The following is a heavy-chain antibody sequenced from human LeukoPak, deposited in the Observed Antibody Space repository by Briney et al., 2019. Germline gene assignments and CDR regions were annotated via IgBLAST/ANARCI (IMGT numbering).Heavy chain of an antibody. Sequence: GGSLRLSCAASGFTFSSYAMHWVRQAPGKGLEWVAVISYDGSNKYYADSVKGRFTISRDNSKNTLYLQMNSLRAEDTAVYYCARESWSGSYLVAQDTFDYWGQGTLVTVSS. CDR2: ISYDGSNK. CDR3: ARESWSGSYLVAQDTFDY. CDR1: GFTFSSYA. J-gene: IGHJ4*02. D-gene: IGHD1-26*01. V-gene: IGHV3-30*04.